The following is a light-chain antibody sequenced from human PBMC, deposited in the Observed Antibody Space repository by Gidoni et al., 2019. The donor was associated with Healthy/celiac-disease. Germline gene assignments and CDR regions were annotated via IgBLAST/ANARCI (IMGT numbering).Light chain of an antibody. V-gene: IGLV2-14*01. J-gene: IGLJ1*01. CDR3: SSYTSSSIL. CDR2: EVS. Sequence: QSALTQPAPVSGSPGQSITISCTGTRSDVGGYNYVPWYQQHPGKAPKLMIYEVSNRPSGVSNRFSGSKSGNTASLTISGLQAEDEADYDCSSYTSSSILFGTGTKVTVL. CDR1: RSDVGGYNY.